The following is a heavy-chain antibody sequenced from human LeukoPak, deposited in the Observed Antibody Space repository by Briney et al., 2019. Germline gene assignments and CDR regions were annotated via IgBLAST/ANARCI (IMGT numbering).Heavy chain of an antibody. CDR2: INWNGGST. J-gene: IGHJ4*02. V-gene: IGHV3-20*04. CDR3: ARASGPARSPYYFDY. CDR1: GFTFSSHW. Sequence: PGGSLRLSCAASGFTFSSHWMHWVRQAPGKGLEWVSGINWNGGSTGYADSVKGRFTISRDNAKNSLYLQMNSLRAEDTAVYYCARASGPARSPYYFDYWGQGTLVTVSS. D-gene: IGHD6-6*01.